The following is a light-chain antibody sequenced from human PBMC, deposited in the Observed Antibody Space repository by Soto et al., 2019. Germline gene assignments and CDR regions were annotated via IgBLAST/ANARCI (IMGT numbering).Light chain of an antibody. CDR3: AAWDDSLSGVV. J-gene: IGLJ2*01. CDR2: RNS. CDR1: SSNIGSNY. Sequence: QSVLTQSPSASGTPGQRVTLSCSGSSSNIGSNYVYWYQQLPGTVPQLLIYRNSERPSGVPDRFSGSKSGTSASLAISGLRSEDEADYYCAAWDDSLSGVVFGGGTKVTVL. V-gene: IGLV1-47*01.